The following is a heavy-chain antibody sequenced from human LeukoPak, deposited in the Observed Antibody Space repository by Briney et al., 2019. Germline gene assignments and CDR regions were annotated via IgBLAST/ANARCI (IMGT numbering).Heavy chain of an antibody. J-gene: IGHJ4*02. CDR3: ARATTGTGAY. D-gene: IGHD1-1*01. CDR2: ISSSGSTI. V-gene: IGHV3-48*03. Sequence: GGSLRLSCAASGFTFSSYEMNWVRQAPGKGPEWVSYISSSGSTIYYADSVKGRFTISRDNAKNSLYLQMNSLRAEDTAVYYCARATTGTGAYWGQGTLVTVSS. CDR1: GFTFSSYE.